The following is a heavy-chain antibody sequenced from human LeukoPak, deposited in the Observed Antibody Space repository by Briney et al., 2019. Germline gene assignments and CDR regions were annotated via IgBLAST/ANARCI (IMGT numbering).Heavy chain of an antibody. Sequence: GGSLRLSCAASGFTFSSYSMNWVRPAPGKGLEWVSSISSSSSYIYYADSVKGRFTISRDNAKNSLYLQMNSLRAEDTAVYYCARTADYYYGMDVWGQGTTVTVSS. CDR1: GFTFSSYS. CDR3: ARTADYYYGMDV. V-gene: IGHV3-21*01. D-gene: IGHD5-18*01. CDR2: ISSSSSYI. J-gene: IGHJ6*02.